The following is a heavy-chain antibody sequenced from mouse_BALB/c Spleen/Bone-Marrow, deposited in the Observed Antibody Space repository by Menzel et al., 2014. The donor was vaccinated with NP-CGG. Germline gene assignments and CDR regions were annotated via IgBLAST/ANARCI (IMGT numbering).Heavy chain of an antibody. CDR1: GFSLTNYG. Sequence: VHLVESGPGLVVPSQSLSITCTVSGFSLTNYGISWVRQPPGKGLEWLGVIWGDGSTNYHSALISRLSISKDNSKSQVLLKLNSLQTDDTATYYCRGGPWFAYWGQGTLVTVSA. D-gene: IGHD3-3*01. CDR2: IWGDGST. CDR3: RGGPWFAY. V-gene: IGHV2-3*01. J-gene: IGHJ3*01.